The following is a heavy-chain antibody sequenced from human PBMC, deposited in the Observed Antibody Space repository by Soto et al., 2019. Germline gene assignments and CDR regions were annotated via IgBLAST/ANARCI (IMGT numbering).Heavy chain of an antibody. CDR1: GGSISSGTYS. D-gene: IGHD2-8*01. Sequence: SETLSLTCTVSGGSISSGTYSWGWIRQPPGKGLEWIGTFYYSGSTNYNPSLKSRVTMSVDTSKNQFSLKVSSVTAADTALYYCARLGGYCTTSCYGYYAMDVWGQGTTVTVSS. CDR2: FYYSGST. V-gene: IGHV4-39*01. CDR3: ARLGGYCTTSCYGYYAMDV. J-gene: IGHJ6*02.